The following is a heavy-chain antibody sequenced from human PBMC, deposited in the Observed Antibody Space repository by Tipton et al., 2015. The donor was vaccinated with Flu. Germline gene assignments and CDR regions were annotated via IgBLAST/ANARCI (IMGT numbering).Heavy chain of an antibody. V-gene: IGHV3-53*01. J-gene: IGHJ4*02. D-gene: IGHD4-17*01. CDR3: ASRRGGDYPYFDY. CDR1: GFSVSSSY. Sequence: SLRLSCAASGFSVSSSYMSWVRQAPGKGLEWVSVIYSGGSTYYADSVKGRFTISRDNSKLYLQMNSLRAEDTAVYYCASRRGGDYPYFDYWGQGTLVTVSS. CDR2: IYSGGST.